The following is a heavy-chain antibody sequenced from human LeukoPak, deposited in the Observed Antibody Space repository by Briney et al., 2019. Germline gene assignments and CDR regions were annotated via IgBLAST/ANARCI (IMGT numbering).Heavy chain of an antibody. CDR2: ISYDASNK. D-gene: IGHD5-12*01. J-gene: IGHJ4*02. V-gene: IGHV3-30-3*01. CDR1: GFTFSSYA. Sequence: GGSLRLSCAASGFTFSSYAMHWARQAPGKGLEWVAVISYDASNKYDADSVKGRFTISRDNSKDTLYLQMNSLRVEDTAVYYCARASRGYSGYEGLDYWGQGTVATVSS. CDR3: ARASRGYSGYEGLDY.